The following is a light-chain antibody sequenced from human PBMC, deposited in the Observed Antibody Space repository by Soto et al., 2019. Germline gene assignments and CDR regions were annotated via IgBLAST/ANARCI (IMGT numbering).Light chain of an antibody. Sequence: IVLSQSPATLSLSPGERATLFCRASQSVSSSFAWYQQTPGQAPNLLIYDASNRATGIPARFSGSESGTDFPRTISSLEPEDFAVYYCQQRSNWPLTFG. CDR3: QQRSNWPLT. J-gene: IGKJ5*01. CDR1: QSVSSS. CDR2: DAS. V-gene: IGKV3-11*01.